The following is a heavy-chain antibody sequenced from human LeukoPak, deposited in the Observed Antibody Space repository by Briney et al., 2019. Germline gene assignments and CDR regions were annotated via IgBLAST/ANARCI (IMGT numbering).Heavy chain of an antibody. CDR3: ARGLDGYGQGEYYFDY. J-gene: IGHJ4*02. CDR2: INHSGST. CDR1: GGSFSGYY. Sequence: SETLSLTCAVYGGSFSGYYWSWIRQPPGKGLEWIGEINHSGSTNYNPSLKSRVTISVDTSKNQFSLKLSSVTAADTAVYYCARGLDGYGQGEYYFDYWGQGTLVTVSS. V-gene: IGHV4-34*01. D-gene: IGHD5-18*01.